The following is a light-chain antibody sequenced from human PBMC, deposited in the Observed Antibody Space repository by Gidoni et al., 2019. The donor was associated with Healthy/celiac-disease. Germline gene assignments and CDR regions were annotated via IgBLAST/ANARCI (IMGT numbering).Light chain of an antibody. CDR2: DNN. CDR3: GTWDSSLSAWV. V-gene: IGLV1-51*01. J-gene: IGLJ3*02. CDR1: SSNIGNNY. Sequence: QSALTPPPSVSAAPGKKVTISCSGSSSNIGNNYVSWYQQLPGTAPKLLIYDNNKRPSGIPDRFSGSKSGTSATLGITGLQTGDEADYYCGTWDSSLSAWVFGGGTKLTVL.